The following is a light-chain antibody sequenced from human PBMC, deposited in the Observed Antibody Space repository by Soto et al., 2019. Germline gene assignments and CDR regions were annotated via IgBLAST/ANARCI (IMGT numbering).Light chain of an antibody. CDR3: QQSYSKSIT. CDR1: QSIATY. J-gene: IGKJ5*01. V-gene: IGKV1-39*01. CDR2: AAS. Sequence: DIQMTQSPSSLSASVGDRVNLACRASQSIATYLNWYQQKPGKAPKLLIYAASTLQSGVPSRFSGSGSGTDFTLTISSLQPEDFATYYCQQSYSKSITFGQGTRLEIK.